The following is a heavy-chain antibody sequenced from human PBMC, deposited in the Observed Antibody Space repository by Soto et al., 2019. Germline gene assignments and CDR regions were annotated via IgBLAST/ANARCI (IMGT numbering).Heavy chain of an antibody. V-gene: IGHV1-69*01. CDR2: IIPIFGTA. D-gene: IGHD5-18*01. J-gene: IGHJ6*02. CDR1: GGTFSSYA. Sequence: QVQLVQSGAEVKKPGSSVKVSCKASGGTFSSYAISWVRHAPGQGLEWMGGIIPIFGTANYAQKFQGRVTITADESTSKAYMELSSMRSEETAVYYCARVGVDTAMAGGMDVWGQGTTVNVS. CDR3: ARVGVDTAMAGGMDV.